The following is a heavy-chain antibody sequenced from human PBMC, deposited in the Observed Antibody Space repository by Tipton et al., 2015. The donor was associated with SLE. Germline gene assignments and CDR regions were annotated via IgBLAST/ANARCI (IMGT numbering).Heavy chain of an antibody. CDR3: ARARIQLWWGYFDY. CDR2: IYYSGST. D-gene: IGHD5-18*01. CDR1: GGSISSSSYY. V-gene: IGHV4-39*01. J-gene: IGHJ4*02. Sequence: TLSLTCTVSGGSISSSSYYWGWIRQPPGKGLEWIGSIYYSGSTYYHPSLKSRVTISVDTSKNQFSLKLSSVTAADTAVYYCARARIQLWWGYFDYWGQGTLVTVSS.